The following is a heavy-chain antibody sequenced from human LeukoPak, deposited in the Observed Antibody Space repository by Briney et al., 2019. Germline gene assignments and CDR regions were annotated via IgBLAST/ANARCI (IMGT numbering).Heavy chain of an antibody. CDR3: ARDADDSSCYGFDY. V-gene: IGHV4-59*01. J-gene: IGHJ4*02. Sequence: SETLSLTCTVSGGSISSYYCSWIRQPPGKGLEWIGYIYYSGSTNYIPSLNSRVTISVDTSKNQFSLKLSSVTAADRAVYSWARDADDSSCYGFDYSGPGSLVTVSS. D-gene: IGHD3-22*01. CDR1: GGSISSYY. CDR2: IYYSGST.